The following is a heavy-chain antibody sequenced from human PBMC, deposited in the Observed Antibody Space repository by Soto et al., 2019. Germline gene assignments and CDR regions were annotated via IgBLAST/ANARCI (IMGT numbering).Heavy chain of an antibody. CDR2: IYYSGST. Sequence: SETLSLTCTVSGGSISSGGYYWSWIRQHPGKGLEWIGYIYYSGSTYYNPSLKSRVTISVDTSKNQFSLKLSSVTAADTAVYYCARSGYSGYDSPNFDDWGQGTLVTVSS. CDR3: ARSGYSGYDSPNFDD. CDR1: GGSISSGGYY. J-gene: IGHJ4*02. D-gene: IGHD5-12*01. V-gene: IGHV4-31*03.